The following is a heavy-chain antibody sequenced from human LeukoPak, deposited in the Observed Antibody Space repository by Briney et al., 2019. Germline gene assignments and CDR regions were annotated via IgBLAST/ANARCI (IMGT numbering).Heavy chain of an antibody. J-gene: IGHJ5*02. V-gene: IGHV1-18*04. D-gene: IGHD5-18*01. Sequence: GASVKVSCKASGYTFTGYYMHWVRQAPGQGLEWMGWISAYNGNTNYAQKLQGRVTMTTDTSTSTAYMELRSLRSDDTAVYYCARVRGYRDWFDPWGQGTLVTVSS. CDR3: ARVRGYRDWFDP. CDR1: GYTFTGYY. CDR2: ISAYNGNT.